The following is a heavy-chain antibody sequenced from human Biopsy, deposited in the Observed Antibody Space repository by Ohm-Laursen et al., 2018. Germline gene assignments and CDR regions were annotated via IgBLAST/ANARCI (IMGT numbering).Heavy chain of an antibody. Sequence: DTLSLTCPVSGGSISSSTTYYWAWLRQPPGKGLEWIGSIYNTETTFYNPSLKSRVTISVDTSTNQFSLKVSSVTAADTALYFCARHPTGFWFDPWGHGTLVTVSS. J-gene: IGHJ5*02. CDR1: GGSISSSTTYY. CDR2: IYNTETT. CDR3: ARHPTGFWFDP. V-gene: IGHV4-39*01.